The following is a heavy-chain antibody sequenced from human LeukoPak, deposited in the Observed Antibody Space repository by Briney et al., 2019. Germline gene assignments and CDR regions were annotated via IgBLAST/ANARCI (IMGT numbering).Heavy chain of an antibody. J-gene: IGHJ4*02. V-gene: IGHV3-7*01. D-gene: IGHD3-3*01. CDR1: GFTFSSYW. CDR2: IKQDGSEK. CDR3: ARASYDFCSGYCPFDY. Sequence: GGSLRLSCAASGFTFSSYWMSWVRQAPGKGLEWVANIKQDGSEKYYVDSVKGRFTISRDNAKPSLYLQMNRLRAEDTAVYYCARASYDFCSGYCPFDYSGQGTLVTVSS.